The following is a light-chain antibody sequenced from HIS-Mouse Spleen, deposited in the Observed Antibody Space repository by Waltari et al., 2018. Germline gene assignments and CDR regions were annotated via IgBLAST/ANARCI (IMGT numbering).Light chain of an antibody. J-gene: IGKJ4*01. V-gene: IGKV4-1*01. CDR2: CAS. CDR3: QQYYSTSPLT. CDR1: QSVLYSSNNKNY. Sequence: DIVMTQSPDSLAVSLGERTTINCKSSQSVLYSSNNKNYLAWYQQKPGQPPKLLIYCASTRESGVPDRFSGSGSGTDFALTISSLQAEDLAVYYCQQYYSTSPLTFGGGTKVEIK.